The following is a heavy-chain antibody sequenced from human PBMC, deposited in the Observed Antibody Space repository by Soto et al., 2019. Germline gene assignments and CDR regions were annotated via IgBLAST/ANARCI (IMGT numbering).Heavy chain of an antibody. CDR3: ARWGIEGRGSPPTEFDL. J-gene: IGHJ2*01. CDR2: INPKSGAT. D-gene: IGHD1-26*01. V-gene: IGHV1-2*02. CDR1: GYTLTGYY. Sequence: QMQLVQSGAEVKRPGASVNVSCKASGYTLTGYYMHWVRQAPGQGLEWMGWINPKSGATNYAQKFQGRLTMTRDTSISTAYMELSRLRFDDTAIYYCARWGIEGRGSPPTEFDLWGRGTLVTVSS.